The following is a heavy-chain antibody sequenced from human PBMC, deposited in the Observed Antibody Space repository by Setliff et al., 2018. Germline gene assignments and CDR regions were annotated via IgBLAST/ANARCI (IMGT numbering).Heavy chain of an antibody. CDR2: VSHSGST. CDR3: ARVVAASSYYYYMDV. Sequence: PSETLSLTCTVSGASINNHYWAWIRQPPGKGLEWIGYVSHSGSTDYNPSLRSRVTVSVDTSRIHFSLKLRSVTAADTAVYYCARVVAASSYYYYMDVWGKGTTVTVSS. V-gene: IGHV4-59*11. CDR1: GASINNHY. D-gene: IGHD2-15*01. J-gene: IGHJ6*03.